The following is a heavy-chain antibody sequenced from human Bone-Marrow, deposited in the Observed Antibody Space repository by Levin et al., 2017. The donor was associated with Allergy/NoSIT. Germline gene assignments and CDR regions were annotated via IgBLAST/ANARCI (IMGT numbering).Heavy chain of an antibody. D-gene: IGHD2-8*02. J-gene: IGHJ4*02. CDR3: ARDDRYCTDSNYNCYSGGDFEY. CDR2: IKGDEGEK. V-gene: IGHV3-7*04. CDR1: GFTFRNYW. Sequence: QSGGSLRLSCAASGFTFRNYWMSWVRQAPGKGLEWVANIKGDEGEKYYMESVKGRFSISRDNAKNSVFLQMNSLRPEDTAVYFCARDDRYCTDSNYNCYSGGDFEYWGQGTLVTVSS.